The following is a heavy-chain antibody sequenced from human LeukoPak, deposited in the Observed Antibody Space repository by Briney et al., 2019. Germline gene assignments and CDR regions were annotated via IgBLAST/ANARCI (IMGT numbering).Heavy chain of an antibody. CDR2: INSDGSST. D-gene: IGHD2-2*01. Sequence: GGSLRLSCAASGFTFSSYWMHWVRQAPGKGLVWVSRINSDGSSTSYADSVKGRFTISRDNAKNTLYLQMNSLRAEDTAVYYCARGVGGYCSSTSCYQGTRNDYWGQGTLVTVSS. V-gene: IGHV3-74*01. CDR1: GFTFSSYW. CDR3: ARGVGGYCSSTSCYQGTRNDY. J-gene: IGHJ4*02.